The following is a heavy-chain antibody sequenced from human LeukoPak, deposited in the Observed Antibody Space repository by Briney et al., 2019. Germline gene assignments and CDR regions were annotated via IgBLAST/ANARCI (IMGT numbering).Heavy chain of an antibody. CDR1: GGSITNTNY. Sequence: SGTLSLTCDVSGGSITNTNYCTFVRQPPGKGLEWIGEVNLQGGTNYNPSLLRRVAISVDTSANHVSLQMTSMTAADTAVYYCAREGGSYRPLDYSGQGTLVTVSS. V-gene: IGHV4-4*02. CDR3: AREGGSYRPLDY. CDR2: VNLQGGT. J-gene: IGHJ4*02. D-gene: IGHD3-16*02.